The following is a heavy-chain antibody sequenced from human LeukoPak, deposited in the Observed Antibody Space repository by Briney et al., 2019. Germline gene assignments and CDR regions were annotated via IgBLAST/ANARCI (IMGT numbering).Heavy chain of an antibody. CDR3: ARGRSEYYYDSSGYYRD. J-gene: IGHJ4*02. Sequence: TSETLSLTCAVYGGSFSGYYWSWIRQPPGKGLEWIGYIYYSGSTNYNPSLKSRVTISVDTSKNQFSLKLSSVTAADTAVYYCARGRSEYYYDSSGYYRDWGQGTLVTVSS. D-gene: IGHD3-22*01. CDR1: GGSFSGYY. V-gene: IGHV4-59*01. CDR2: IYYSGST.